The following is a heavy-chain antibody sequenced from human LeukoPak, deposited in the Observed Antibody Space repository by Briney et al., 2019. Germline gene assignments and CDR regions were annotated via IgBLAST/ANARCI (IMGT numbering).Heavy chain of an antibody. CDR1: GGSISGYY. CDR2: MDTSGHT. D-gene: IGHD2-15*01. V-gene: IGHV4-4*07. J-gene: IGHJ5*02. CDR3: ARHWSHSVAQFGRSFWFDP. Sequence: SETLSLTCIVSGGSISGYYWSWIRQPAGKGLEWIGHMDTSGHTNYNSSLMSRVTMSVDTSKNQFSLRLTSVTAADTAVYYCARHWSHSVAQFGRSFWFDPWGQGTLVTVSS.